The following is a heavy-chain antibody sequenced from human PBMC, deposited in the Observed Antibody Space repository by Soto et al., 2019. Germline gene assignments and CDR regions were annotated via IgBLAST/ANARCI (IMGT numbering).Heavy chain of an antibody. CDR2: ISAYNGNT. CDR1: GYTFTSYG. J-gene: IGHJ6*03. CDR3: ASVLKYYDFWSGSRSRYYYMDV. D-gene: IGHD3-3*01. V-gene: IGHV1-18*01. Sequence: ASVKVSCKASGYTFTSYGISWVRQAPGQGLEWMGWISAYNGNTNYAQKLQGRVTMTTDTSTSTAYMELRSLRSDDTAVYYCASVLKYYDFWSGSRSRYYYMDVWGKGNTVTVSS.